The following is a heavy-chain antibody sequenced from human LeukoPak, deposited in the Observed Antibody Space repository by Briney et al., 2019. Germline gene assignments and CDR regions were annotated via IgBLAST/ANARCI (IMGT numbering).Heavy chain of an antibody. CDR3: ARSRAYYYDSSGYLDY. CDR1: GYTFTGYY. D-gene: IGHD3-22*01. CDR2: INPNGGGT. J-gene: IGHJ4*02. V-gene: IGHV1-2*04. Sequence: ASVKVSCKASGYTFTGYYMHWVRQAPGQGLEWMGWINPNGGGTNYAQKFQGWVTMTRDTSISTAYMELSRLRSDDTAVYYCARSRAYYYDSSGYLDYWGQGTLVTVSS.